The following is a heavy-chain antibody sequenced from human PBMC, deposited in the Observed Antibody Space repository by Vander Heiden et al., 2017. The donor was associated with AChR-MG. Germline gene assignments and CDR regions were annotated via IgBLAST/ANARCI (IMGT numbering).Heavy chain of an antibody. Sequence: EVQLVESGGGSVEPGGSLRLSCAASGFTFLSYWMSWCRQAPGKGLEWVANIKQDGSEKYYVDSVKGRFTISRDNAKNSLYLQMNSLRAEDTAVYYCARDRGGYCSSTSCYWGTFDYWGQGTLVTVSS. CDR2: IKQDGSEK. D-gene: IGHD2-2*01. J-gene: IGHJ4*02. V-gene: IGHV3-7*01. CDR1: GFTFLSYW. CDR3: ARDRGGYCSSTSCYWGTFDY.